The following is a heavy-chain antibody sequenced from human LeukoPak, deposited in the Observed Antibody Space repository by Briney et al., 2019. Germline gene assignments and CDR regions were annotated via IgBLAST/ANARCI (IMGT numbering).Heavy chain of an antibody. D-gene: IGHD1-26*01. CDR1: GYTFTGYY. V-gene: IGHV1-2*02. Sequence: ASVKVSCKASGYTFTGYYVHWVRQAPEQGLEWMGWINPDSGGTNYAQKFQGRVTMTRDTSISTAYMELSRLRSDDTAVYYCAREFAGATDYWGQGTLVTVSS. CDR3: AREFAGATDY. CDR2: INPDSGGT. J-gene: IGHJ4*02.